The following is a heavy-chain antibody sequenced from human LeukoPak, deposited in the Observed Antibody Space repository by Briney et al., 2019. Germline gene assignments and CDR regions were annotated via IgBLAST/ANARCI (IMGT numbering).Heavy chain of an antibody. CDR1: GVTVSNTY. V-gene: IGHV3-53*01. CDR2: IYSGGST. J-gene: IGHJ4*02. D-gene: IGHD6-19*01. CDR3: AIDHISSGWYGGFDY. Sequence: GGSLRPSCATSGVTVSNTYVSWVRQAPGKGLEWVSVIYSGGSTYYADSVTGRFTMSNDNSKNTYYLQMNSLRVGDTAVYHCAIDHISSGWYGGFDYWGQGTLVTVSS.